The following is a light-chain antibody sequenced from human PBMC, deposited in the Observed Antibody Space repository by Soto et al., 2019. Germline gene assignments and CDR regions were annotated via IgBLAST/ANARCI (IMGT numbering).Light chain of an antibody. CDR3: QQRSNWPGVT. J-gene: IGKJ3*01. CDR1: QSVSTY. V-gene: IGKV3-11*01. Sequence: EIVLTQSPATLSLSPGERATLSCRASQSVSTYLAWYQQKPGQAPRLLIYDASNRAAGIPARFSGSASGTDFTLTISSLEPEDFAVYYCQQRSNWPGVTFGPGTKVDIK. CDR2: DAS.